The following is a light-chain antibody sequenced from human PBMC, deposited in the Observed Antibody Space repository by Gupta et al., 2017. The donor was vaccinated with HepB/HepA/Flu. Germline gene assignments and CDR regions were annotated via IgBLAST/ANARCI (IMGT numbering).Light chain of an antibody. CDR3: QQDGSSRT. J-gene: IGKJ1*01. Sequence: EIVLAQSPGTLSLSPGERATLSCRAGQSVRSSYLAWYQQKPGQAPRLIIYGTSSSARGIPDRFSGSGSWKDFTLTSSGLEPEDYAVYYEQQDGSSRTFGQGTKVEVK. CDR1: QSVRSSY. CDR2: GTS. V-gene: IGKV3-20*01.